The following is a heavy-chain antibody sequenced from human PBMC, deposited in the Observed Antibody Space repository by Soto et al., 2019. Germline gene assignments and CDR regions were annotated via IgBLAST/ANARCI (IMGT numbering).Heavy chain of an antibody. CDR1: GGTFSSYA. J-gene: IGHJ6*02. CDR3: ASIDCSSTSCYAPLYYYGMDV. V-gene: IGHV1-69*13. CDR2: IIPIFGTA. Sequence: SVKVSCKASGGTFSSYAISWVRQAPGLGLEWMGGIIPIFGTANYAQKFQGRVTITADESTSTAYMELSSLRSEDTAVYYCASIDCSSTSCYAPLYYYGMDVWGQGTTVTVSS. D-gene: IGHD2-2*01.